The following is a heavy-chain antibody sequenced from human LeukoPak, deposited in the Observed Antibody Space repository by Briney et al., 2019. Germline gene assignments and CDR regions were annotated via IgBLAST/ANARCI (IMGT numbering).Heavy chain of an antibody. D-gene: IGHD5-12*01. V-gene: IGHV1-69*13. J-gene: IGHJ6*03. CDR2: IIPIFGTA. Sequence: SVKVSCNASGGTFSSYAISWVRQAPGQGLEWMGGIIPIFGTANYAQKFQGRVTITADESTSTAYMELSSLRSEDTAVYYCARSRYSGYDYRYYYYYMDVWGKGTTVTVSS. CDR3: ARSRYSGYDYRYYYYYMDV. CDR1: GGTFSSYA.